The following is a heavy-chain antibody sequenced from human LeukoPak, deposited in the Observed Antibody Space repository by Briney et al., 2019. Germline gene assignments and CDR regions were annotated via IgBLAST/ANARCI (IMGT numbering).Heavy chain of an antibody. V-gene: IGHV7-4-1*02. D-gene: IGHD3-3*01. CDR2: INTNTGNP. Sequence: ASVKVSCKAPGYTFTTYAMNWVRQAPGQGLEWMGWINTNTGNPTYAQGFTGRFVFSLDTSVSTAYLQISSLKAEDTAVYYCARTPPFEDFWSGYYGYWGQGTLVTVSS. J-gene: IGHJ4*02. CDR3: ARTPPFEDFWSGYYGY. CDR1: GYTFTTYA.